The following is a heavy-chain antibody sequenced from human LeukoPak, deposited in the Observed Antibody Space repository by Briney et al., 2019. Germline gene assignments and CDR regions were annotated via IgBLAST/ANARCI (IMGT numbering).Heavy chain of an antibody. CDR1: GFTFSSYS. CDR3: ARGTYDILTGYSRASYGMDV. Sequence: GGSLRLSCAASGFTFSSYSMNWVRQAPGKGLEWVSSISSSSSYIYYADSVKGRFSISRDNAKNSLYLQMNSLRAEDTAVYYCARGTYDILTGYSRASYGMDVWGKGTTVTVSS. CDR2: ISSSSSYI. D-gene: IGHD3-9*01. V-gene: IGHV3-21*01. J-gene: IGHJ6*04.